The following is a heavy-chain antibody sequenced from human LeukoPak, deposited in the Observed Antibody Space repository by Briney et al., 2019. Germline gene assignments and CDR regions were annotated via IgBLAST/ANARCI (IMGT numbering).Heavy chain of an antibody. J-gene: IGHJ4*02. CDR3: AKTLRQYYYDSSGAFDY. V-gene: IGHV3-53*01. CDR2: IYSDNT. D-gene: IGHD3-22*01. Sequence: GGSLRLSCTVSGFTVSSNSMSWVRQAPGKGLEWVSFIYSDNTHYSDSVKGRFTISRDNSKNTLYLQMNSLRAEDTAVYYCAKTLRQYYYDSSGAFDYWGQGTLVTVSS. CDR1: GFTVSSNS.